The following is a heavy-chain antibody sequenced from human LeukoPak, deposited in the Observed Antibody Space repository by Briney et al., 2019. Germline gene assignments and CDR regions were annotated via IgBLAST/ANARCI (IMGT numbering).Heavy chain of an antibody. CDR3: ARADMATNPFDY. CDR2: IYYSGST. V-gene: IGHV4-59*01. Sequence: PSETLSLTCTVSGSSISSYYWSWIRQPPGKGLEWIGYIYYSGSTKYNPSLTSRVTISVDTSKNQFSLNLSSVTAADTAVYYCARADMATNPFDYWGQGTLVTVSS. CDR1: GSSISSYY. J-gene: IGHJ4*02. D-gene: IGHD5-24*01.